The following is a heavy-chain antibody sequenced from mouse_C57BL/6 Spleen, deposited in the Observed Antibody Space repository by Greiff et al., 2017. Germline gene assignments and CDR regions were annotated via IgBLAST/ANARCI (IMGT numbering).Heavy chain of an antibody. CDR3: AREGPGLLPFAY. V-gene: IGHV1-53*01. CDR1: GYTFTSYW. CDR2: INPSNGGT. D-gene: IGHD2-3*01. J-gene: IGHJ3*01. Sequence: QVQLQQPGTELVKPGASVKLSCKASGYTFTSYWMHWVKQRPGQGLEWIGNINPSNGGTNYNEKFKSKATLTVDKSSSTAYMQLSSLTSEDSAVXYCAREGPGLLPFAYWGQGTLVTVSA.